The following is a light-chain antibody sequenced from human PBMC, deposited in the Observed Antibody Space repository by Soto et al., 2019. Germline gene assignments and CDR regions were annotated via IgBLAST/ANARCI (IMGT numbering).Light chain of an antibody. J-gene: IGKJ4*02. Sequence: EIVFTQSPATLALSPGERASLSCRASQSLSKSLVWYQQKPGQAPRLLIDGASNRATGIPARFSGSGSGTDFALTISSLEPEDFAVYFCQQRSSWPLTFGGGTKVDIK. CDR1: QSLSKS. V-gene: IGKV3-11*01. CDR2: GAS. CDR3: QQRSSWPLT.